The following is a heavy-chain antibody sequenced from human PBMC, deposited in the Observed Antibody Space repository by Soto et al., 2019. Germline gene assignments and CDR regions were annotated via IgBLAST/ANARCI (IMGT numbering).Heavy chain of an antibody. J-gene: IGHJ4*02. D-gene: IGHD4-17*01. V-gene: IGHV4-38-2*02. CDR1: GYSISSGYY. CDR2: IYHSGSS. Sequence: SETLSLTCTVSGYSISSGYYWGWIRQPPGKGLEWIGSIYHSGSSYYNPSLKSRVTISVDTSKNQFSLEPSSVTAADTAVYYCARGDNGASDHYWGQGTLVTVSS. CDR3: ARGDNGASDHY.